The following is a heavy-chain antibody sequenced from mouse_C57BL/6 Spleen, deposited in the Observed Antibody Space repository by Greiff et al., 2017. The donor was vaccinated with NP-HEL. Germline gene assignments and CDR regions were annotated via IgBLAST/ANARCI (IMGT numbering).Heavy chain of an antibody. D-gene: IGHD1-1*01. Sequence: VQLQQSGAELARPGASVKLSCKASGYTFTSYGISWVKQRTGQGLEWIGEIYPRSGNTYYNEKFKGKATLTADKSSSTSYMELRSLTSEDSAVYFWAREGDYYGSSYLDYWGQGTTLTVSS. CDR1: GYTFTSYG. J-gene: IGHJ2*01. V-gene: IGHV1-81*01. CDR2: IYPRSGNT. CDR3: AREGDYYGSSYLDY.